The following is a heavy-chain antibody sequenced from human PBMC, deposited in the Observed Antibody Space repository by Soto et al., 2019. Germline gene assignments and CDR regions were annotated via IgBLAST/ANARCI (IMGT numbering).Heavy chain of an antibody. D-gene: IGHD4-17*01. CDR3: ARTDYGGNSIYFDY. J-gene: IGHJ4*02. CDR2: IHDSGNT. V-gene: IGHV4-30-4*01. CDR1: SGSISSGGFY. Sequence: SGTLSLTCTVSSGSISSGGFYWGWVRQSPGKDLEWIGFIHDSGNTYYNPSLKSRVTISVDTSKNQFSLKLTSVTVADTAVYYCARTDYGGNSIYFDYWGQGALVTVSS.